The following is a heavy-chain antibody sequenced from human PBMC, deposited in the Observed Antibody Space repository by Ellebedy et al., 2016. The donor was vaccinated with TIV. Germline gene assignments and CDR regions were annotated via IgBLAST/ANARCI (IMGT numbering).Heavy chain of an antibody. D-gene: IGHD5-24*01. CDR3: AKDQNGPRDDYNYGVAY. CDR2: ISDDGTSE. J-gene: IGHJ4*02. V-gene: IGHV3-30-3*01. Sequence: PGGSLRLSCAASGFTFSYYALHWVRQAPGKGLEWVAVISDDGTSEHYGDSVKGRFTISRDNSKNTLYLQMDSLRPEDTAVYYCAKDQNGPRDDYNYGVAYWGQGTLVTVSS. CDR1: GFTFSYYA.